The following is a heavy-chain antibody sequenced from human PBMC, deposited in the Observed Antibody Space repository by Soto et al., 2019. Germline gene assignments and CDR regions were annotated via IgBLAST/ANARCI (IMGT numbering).Heavy chain of an antibody. Sequence: QVHLQESGPGLVKPSGTLSLTCAVSGGSISTNKWWNWVRQAPGKGLEWIGEIFHVGSTNYNTSLKGRVIISVDTSKTPFSLNLSAVTAADTAVYYCARLQPDTSGYYFDLWGQGALVTVSS. CDR3: ARLQPDTSGYYFDL. V-gene: IGHV4-4*02. D-gene: IGHD3-3*01. CDR2: IFHVGST. CDR1: GGSISTNKW. J-gene: IGHJ4*02.